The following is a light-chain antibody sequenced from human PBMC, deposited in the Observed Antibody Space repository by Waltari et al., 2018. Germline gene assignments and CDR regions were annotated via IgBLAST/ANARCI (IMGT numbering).Light chain of an antibody. Sequence: SFELTQPPTVSVSPGQTASITCSGETLPNKYTSWYQQKAGQAPVLVIFKDTERPSGIPERFSGSSSGTVVTLTITGVRTEDEADYYCQSADSITTFEVFGGGTKLTVL. CDR3: QSADSITTFEV. CDR1: TLPNKY. CDR2: KDT. J-gene: IGLJ3*02. V-gene: IGLV3-25*03.